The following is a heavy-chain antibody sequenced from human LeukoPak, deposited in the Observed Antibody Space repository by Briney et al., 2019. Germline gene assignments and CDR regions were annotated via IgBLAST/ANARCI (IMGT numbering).Heavy chain of an antibody. J-gene: IGHJ5*02. CDR2: IIPIFGTA. D-gene: IGHD3-10*01. Sequence: ASVKVSCMASGGTFISYAISWVRPAPGQGLEWMGGIIPIFGTANYAQKFQGRVTITADESTSTAYMELSSLRSEDTAVYYCARDIPFYGSGGDWFDPWGQGTLVTVSS. V-gene: IGHV1-69*13. CDR3: ARDIPFYGSGGDWFDP. CDR1: GGTFISYA.